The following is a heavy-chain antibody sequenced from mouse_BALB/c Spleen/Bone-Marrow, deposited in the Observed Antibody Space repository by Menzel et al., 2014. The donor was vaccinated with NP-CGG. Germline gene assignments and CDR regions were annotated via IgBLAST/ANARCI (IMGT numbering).Heavy chain of an antibody. V-gene: IGHV1-87*01. D-gene: IGHD2-1*01. CDR2: IYPGDGDT. CDR3: ARSGNYWYFDV. Sequence: QVQLKESGAELARPGASVKLSCKASGYTFTSYWMQWVKQRPGQGLEWIGAIYPGDGDTRYTQKFKGKATLTADKSSSTAYMQLSSLAPEDSAVYCCARSGNYWYFDVWGAGTTVTVSS. CDR1: GYTFTSYW. J-gene: IGHJ1*01.